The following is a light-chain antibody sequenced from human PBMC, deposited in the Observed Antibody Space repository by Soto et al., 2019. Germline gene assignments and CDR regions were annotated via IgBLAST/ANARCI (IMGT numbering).Light chain of an antibody. CDR2: GTS. Sequence: EIVMTQSPVTLSVSPGERATLSCRASQNISRSLAWYQQKPGQGPSLLIYGTSTRAGGVPARFSGGGSGTEFTLTITSLQSEDFAVYYCPQYNGWPRPFGQGTKVAIK. V-gene: IGKV3-15*01. J-gene: IGKJ1*01. CDR3: PQYNGWPRP. CDR1: QNISRS.